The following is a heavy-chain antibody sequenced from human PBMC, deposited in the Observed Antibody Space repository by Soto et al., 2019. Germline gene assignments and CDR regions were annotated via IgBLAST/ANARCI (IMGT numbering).Heavy chain of an antibody. CDR1: GGSISSSS. Sequence: PSEPLSLTCSVSGGSISSSSWNWIRQAPGKGLEWIGCVYYTGNTNYNPSLKSRVTMSLDTSKNQFSLKLSSVTAADPAVYYCARRYGPGFDYWGQGTLVTVS. V-gene: IGHV4-59*08. CDR3: ARRYGPGFDY. D-gene: IGHD4-17*01. CDR2: VYYTGNT. J-gene: IGHJ4*02.